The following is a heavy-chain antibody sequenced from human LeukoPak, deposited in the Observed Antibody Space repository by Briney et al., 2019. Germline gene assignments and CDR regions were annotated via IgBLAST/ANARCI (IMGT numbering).Heavy chain of an antibody. CDR1: GFTFSSYA. CDR2: IVDTGDGT. J-gene: IGHJ4*02. Sequence: GGSLRLSCAASGFTFSSYAMSWVRQAPGKGLEWVSTIVDTGDGTFYADSVRGRFTISRDNSKNTLYLQMNSLRAEDTAVYYCAKDWCSSTSCYVDYWGQGTLVTVSS. D-gene: IGHD2-2*01. V-gene: IGHV3-23*01. CDR3: AKDWCSSTSCYVDY.